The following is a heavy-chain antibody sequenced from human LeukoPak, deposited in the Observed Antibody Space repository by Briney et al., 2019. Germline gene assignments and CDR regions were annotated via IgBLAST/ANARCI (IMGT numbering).Heavy chain of an antibody. CDR2: IYSGGST. CDR1: GFTVSSNY. CDR3: ARDLLGLGYFDY. V-gene: IGHV3-53*01. Sequence: GGSLRLSCAASGFTVSSNYMSWVRQAPGKGLEWVSVIYSGGSTYYADSVKGRFTISRDNSKNTLYLQMNSLRAEDTAVYYCARDLLGLGYFDYWGQGTLVTVSS. J-gene: IGHJ4*02. D-gene: IGHD3/OR15-3a*01.